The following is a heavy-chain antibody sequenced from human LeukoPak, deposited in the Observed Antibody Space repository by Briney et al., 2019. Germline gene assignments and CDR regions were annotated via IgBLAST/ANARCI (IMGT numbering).Heavy chain of an antibody. CDR3: ARDLVVGATIDAFDI. V-gene: IGHV3-48*01. CDR2: ISSSSSTI. Sequence: PGGSLRLSCAASGFTFSSYSMNWVRQAPGKGLEWVSYISSSSSTIYYADSVKGRFTISRDNAKNSLYLQMNSLRAEDTAVYYCARDLVVGATIDAFDIWGQGTMVTVSS. CDR1: GFTFSSYS. J-gene: IGHJ3*02. D-gene: IGHD1-26*01.